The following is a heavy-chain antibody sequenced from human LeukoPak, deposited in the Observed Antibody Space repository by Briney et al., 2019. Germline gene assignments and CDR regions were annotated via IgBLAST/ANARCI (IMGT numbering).Heavy chain of an antibody. Sequence: SVKVSCKASGGTFSSDAISWVRQAPGQGLEWMGGIIPIFGTANYAQKFQGRVTITTDESTSTAYMELSSLRSEDTAVYYCARDSFGATLALDYWGQGTLVTVSS. D-gene: IGHD3-10*01. V-gene: IGHV1-69*05. J-gene: IGHJ4*02. CDR2: IIPIFGTA. CDR1: GGTFSSDA. CDR3: ARDSFGATLALDY.